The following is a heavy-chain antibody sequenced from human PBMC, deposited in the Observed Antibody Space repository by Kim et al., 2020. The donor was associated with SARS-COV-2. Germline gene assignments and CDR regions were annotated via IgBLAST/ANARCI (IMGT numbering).Heavy chain of an antibody. J-gene: IGHJ4*02. Sequence: GGSLRLSCAASGFAFSSYAMTWVRQAPGKGLEWVSSFTSDDITHYADSAKGRFIISTDNSKNKLYLQMNSLIAEDTAVFYCCVYHGPGSHFDYWGQGTQV. CDR1: GFAFSSYA. V-gene: IGHV3-23*01. CDR2: FTSDDIT. D-gene: IGHD3-10*01. CDR3: CVYHGPGSHFDY.